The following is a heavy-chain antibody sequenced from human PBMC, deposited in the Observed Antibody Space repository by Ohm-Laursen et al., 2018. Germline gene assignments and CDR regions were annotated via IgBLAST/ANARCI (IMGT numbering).Heavy chain of an antibody. J-gene: IGHJ4*02. Sequence: SETLSLTCIVSGGSISSYYWSWIRQPPGKGLEWIGYIYYSGSTNYNPSLKSRVTISVDTSKNQFSLKLSSVTAADTAVYYCARHIGYPTPFDYWGQGTLVTVSS. V-gene: IGHV4-59*08. D-gene: IGHD3-16*02. CDR1: GGSISSYY. CDR3: ARHIGYPTPFDY. CDR2: IYYSGST.